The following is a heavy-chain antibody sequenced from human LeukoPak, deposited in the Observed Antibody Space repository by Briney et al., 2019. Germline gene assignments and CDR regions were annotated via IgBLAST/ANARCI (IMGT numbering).Heavy chain of an antibody. V-gene: IGHV4-34*01. J-gene: IGHJ6*02. CDR2: INHSGST. Sequence: SEILSLTCAVFGGSFSGYYWSWIRQPPGKGLDWIGEINHSGSTNYNPSLKSRVTISVDTSKNQFSLKLSSVTAADTAVYYCARGARLWFGELLQPRYYYGMDVWGQGTTVTVSS. D-gene: IGHD3-10*01. CDR1: GGSFSGYY. CDR3: ARGARLWFGELLQPRYYYGMDV.